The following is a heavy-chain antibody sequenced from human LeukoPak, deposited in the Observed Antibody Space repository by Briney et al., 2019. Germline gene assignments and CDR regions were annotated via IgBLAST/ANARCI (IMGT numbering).Heavy chain of an antibody. J-gene: IGHJ4*02. CDR1: GFTFSSYW. CDR3: AKEGRSLQTY. V-gene: IGHV3-7*03. D-gene: IGHD5-24*01. Sequence: GGSLRLSCAASGFTFSSYWMNWARQAPGKGLEWAVNIKEDGAETYYVDSVKGRFTISRDNAKNSLYLQMNSLRVEDTAVYYCAKEGRSLQTYWGQGTLVTVSS. CDR2: IKEDGAET.